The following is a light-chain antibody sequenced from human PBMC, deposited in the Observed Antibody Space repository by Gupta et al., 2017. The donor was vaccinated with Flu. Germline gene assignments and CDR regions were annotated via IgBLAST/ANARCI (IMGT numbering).Light chain of an antibody. V-gene: IGLV2-11*01. CDR1: SYDIGGSNR. J-gene: IGLJ1*01. CDR2: EVT. CDR3: SSQHASRVTWV. Sequence: SAPTQPRPLLGSPGPSVTTSSTGSSYDIGGSNRVSWYQQRPGAAPKLILYEVTQRPPGVPDRFSGSKSGNTASLTISGLQAADEADYYCSSQHASRVTWVFGTGTTVSVL.